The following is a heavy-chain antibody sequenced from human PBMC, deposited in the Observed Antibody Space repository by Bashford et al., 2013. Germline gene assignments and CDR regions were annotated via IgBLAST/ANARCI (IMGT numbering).Heavy chain of an antibody. CDR2: IYPGDSET. CDR1: GYTFSNYW. J-gene: IGHJ4*02. CDR3: VRLHVYYSSGSYGDY. D-gene: IGHD3-22*01. Sequence: GESLKISCKGSGYTFSNYWIGWVRQMPGKGLEWMAIIYPGDSETRFSPSFQGQVTISADKSITTAYLQWSSLKTSDTAMYYCVRLHVYYSSGSYGDYWGRGTQVTVSS. V-gene: IGHV5-51*01.